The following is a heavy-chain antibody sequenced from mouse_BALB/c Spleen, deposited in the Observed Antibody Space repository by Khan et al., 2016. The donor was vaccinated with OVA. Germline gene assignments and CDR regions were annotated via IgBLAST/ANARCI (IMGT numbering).Heavy chain of an antibody. CDR3: ARHQFPHAMDS. CDR2: IWSDGRT. J-gene: IGHJ4*01. V-gene: IGHV2-6-2*01. CDR1: GFSLTSYA. Sequence: VQLVESGPDLVAPSQSLSITCTVSGFSLTSYAIHWVRQPPGKGLEWLVVIWSDGRTTYNSALKSRLSISKDNSKSQVFLKINSLQTDDTAMYYCARHQFPHAMDSWGQGTSVTVSS.